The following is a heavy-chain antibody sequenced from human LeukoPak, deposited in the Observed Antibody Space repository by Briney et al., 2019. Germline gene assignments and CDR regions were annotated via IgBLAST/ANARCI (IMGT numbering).Heavy chain of an antibody. V-gene: IGHV5-51*01. CDR3: ARRVAGYFDY. D-gene: IGHD2-15*01. CDR2: IYPGDSDT. CDR1: GYSFSTYW. Sequence: GESLKISCKGSGYSFSTYWIGWVRQQPGRGLEWMGIIYPGDSDTKSSASLQGQVTISADKSINTAYLQWSSLRASDTAMYYCARRVAGYFDYWGQGTLVTVPS. J-gene: IGHJ4*02.